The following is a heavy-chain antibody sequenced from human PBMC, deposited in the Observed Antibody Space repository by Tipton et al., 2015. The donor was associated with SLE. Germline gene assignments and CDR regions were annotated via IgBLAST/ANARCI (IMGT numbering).Heavy chain of an antibody. CDR2: IWHDGSEK. J-gene: IGHJ4*02. D-gene: IGHD3-16*02. CDR3: ARDFTFGGVVVGIDH. V-gene: IGHV3-33*01. Sequence: RSLRLSCATSGFTFSVHGMHWVRQVPGKGLEWVATIWHDGSEKDYADPVKGRFIISRDNSKNTVDLQMNGLRAEDTAIYYCARDFTFGGVVVGIDHWGQGPLFSVSS. CDR1: GFTFSVHG.